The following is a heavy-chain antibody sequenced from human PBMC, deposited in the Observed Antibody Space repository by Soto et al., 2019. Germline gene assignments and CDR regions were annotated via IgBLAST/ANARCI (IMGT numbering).Heavy chain of an antibody. Sequence: QVQLQESGPGLVRPSQTLSLTCTVSGGSISYDHYHWTWIRQPPGKGLEWIGYIHYSGSVFYNPYLQSRLSMSVDTFKNLFSLILSSVTAADTAVYFCVREDDGGDRDYYGLDVWGQGTTVTVSS. J-gene: IGHJ6*02. CDR2: IHYSGSV. D-gene: IGHD4-17*01. CDR1: GGSISYDHYH. CDR3: VREDDGGDRDYYGLDV. V-gene: IGHV4-30-4*01.